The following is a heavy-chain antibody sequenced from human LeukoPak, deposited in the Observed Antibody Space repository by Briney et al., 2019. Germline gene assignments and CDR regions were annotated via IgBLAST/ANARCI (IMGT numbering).Heavy chain of an antibody. CDR1: GGSVTTGTYH. J-gene: IGHJ5*02. Sequence: SETLSLTCSVSGGSVTTGTYHWAWIRQPPGKGLEWIGSVYFDGGTHYNRSLQSRVAISVDTSKNQFSLKLSSVTAADTAVYYCARDGLAAAGTFDPWGQGTLVTVSS. V-gene: IGHV4-39*07. CDR3: ARDGLAAAGTFDP. CDR2: VYFDGGT. D-gene: IGHD6-13*01.